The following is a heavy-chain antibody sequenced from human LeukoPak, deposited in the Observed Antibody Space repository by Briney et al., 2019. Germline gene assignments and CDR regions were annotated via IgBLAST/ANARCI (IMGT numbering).Heavy chain of an antibody. CDR2: IRSKSNSYAT. V-gene: IGHV3-73*01. J-gene: IGHJ5*02. Sequence: GGSLRLSCAASGFTFSSYIMHWVRQASGKGLEWVGRIRSKSNSYATAYAASVKGRFTISRDDSQNTAYLQMNSLKTEDTAVYYCTRLFAGNWFDPWGQGTLVTVSS. CDR3: TRLFAGNWFDP. CDR1: GFTFSSYI.